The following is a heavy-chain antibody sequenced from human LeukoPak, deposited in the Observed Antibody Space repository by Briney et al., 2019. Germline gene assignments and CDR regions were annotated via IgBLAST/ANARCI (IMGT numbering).Heavy chain of an antibody. J-gene: IGHJ4*02. CDR3: ARGGGYASPIGY. CDR2: IYHSGST. D-gene: IGHD5-12*01. V-gene: IGHV4-59*01. CDR1: LGSIRAYY. Sequence: SETLSLTSTLSLGSIRAYYWSSIPEPPGKGLGWIGYIYHSGSTNYNPSLKSRVSISVDTSKNQFSLKLSSVTAADTAVYYCARGGGYASPIGYWGQGALVTVSS.